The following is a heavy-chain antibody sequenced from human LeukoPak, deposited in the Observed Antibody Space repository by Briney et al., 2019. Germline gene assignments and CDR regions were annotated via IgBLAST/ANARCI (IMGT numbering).Heavy chain of an antibody. Sequence: PGGSLRLSCAASGFTFSSYGMHWVRQAPGKGLEGVAFIRYDGSNKYYADSVKGRFTISRDNSKNTLYLQMNSLRAEDTAVYYCAKVAGYCSSTSCSLYYYYYMDVWGKGTTVTVSS. CDR1: GFTFSSYG. CDR3: AKVAGYCSSTSCSLYYYYYMDV. CDR2: IRYDGSNK. J-gene: IGHJ6*03. V-gene: IGHV3-30*02. D-gene: IGHD2-2*01.